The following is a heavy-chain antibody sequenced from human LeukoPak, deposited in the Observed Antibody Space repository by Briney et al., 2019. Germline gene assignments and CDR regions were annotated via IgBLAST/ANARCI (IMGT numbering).Heavy chain of an antibody. D-gene: IGHD3-22*01. CDR2: ISAYNGNT. CDR3: ARGRPIRITMIVVVNYYYYMDV. J-gene: IGHJ6*03. CDR1: GYTFTSYG. V-gene: IGHV1-18*01. Sequence: SVKVSCKASGYTFTSYGISWVRQAPGQGLEWMGWISAYNGNTNYAQKLQGRVTMTTDTSTSTAYMELSSLRSEDTAVYYCARGRPIRITMIVVVNYYYYMDVWGKGTTVTVSS.